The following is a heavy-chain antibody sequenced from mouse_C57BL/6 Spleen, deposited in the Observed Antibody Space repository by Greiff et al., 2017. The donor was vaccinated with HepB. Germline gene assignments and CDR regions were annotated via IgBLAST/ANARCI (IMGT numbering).Heavy chain of an antibody. Sequence: VQLQQSGAELVKAGASVKMSCKASGYTFTSYWMHWVKQRLGPGLEWFAETNPTNGRTYYNETFKSKATLTVDKSSSTAYMLLSGTTFEDSAVYYCTRMKKIVATYCDYWSQGTTLTVSS. D-gene: IGHD1-1*01. CDR1: GYTFTSYW. CDR3: TRMKKIVATYCDY. J-gene: IGHJ2*01. CDR2: TNPTNGRT. V-gene: IGHV1S81*02.